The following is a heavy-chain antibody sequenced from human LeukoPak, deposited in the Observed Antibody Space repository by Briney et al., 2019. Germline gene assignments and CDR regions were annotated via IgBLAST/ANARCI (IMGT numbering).Heavy chain of an antibody. Sequence: PSETLCLTCTASGCTISSYYRRWIRQPPGKGLEWVAYIYYDGSTNYNPSLKGRVTISVDTSKNQFSLNLSSVTAADTAVYYCARAKYSSSPLYYGMDVWGQGTTVTVSS. CDR3: ARAKYSSSPLYYGMDV. CDR1: GCTISSYY. J-gene: IGHJ6*02. CDR2: IYYDGST. D-gene: IGHD6-13*01. V-gene: IGHV4-59*08.